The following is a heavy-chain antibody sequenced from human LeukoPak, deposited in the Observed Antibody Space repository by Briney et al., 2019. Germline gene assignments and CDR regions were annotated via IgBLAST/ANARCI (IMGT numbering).Heavy chain of an antibody. CDR2: INHSGST. CDR3: ASGQYYDLWSGYYVD. CDR1: GGSFSGHY. D-gene: IGHD3-3*01. J-gene: IGHJ4*02. Sequence: SSETLSLTCAVYGGSFSGHYWSWIRQPPGKGLEWIGEINHSGSTNYNPSLESRVTISVDTSKNHFSLKLSSVNAADTAVYYCASGQYYDLWSGYYVDWGQGTLVTVSA. V-gene: IGHV4-34*01.